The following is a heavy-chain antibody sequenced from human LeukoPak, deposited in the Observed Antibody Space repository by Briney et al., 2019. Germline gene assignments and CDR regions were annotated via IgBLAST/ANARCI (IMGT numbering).Heavy chain of an antibody. V-gene: IGHV3-23*01. J-gene: IGHJ4*02. CDR3: AKEERSSSGWPFDY. D-gene: IGHD6-19*01. Sequence: GGSLRLSCAAPGFTFSSYALSWVRQAPGKGLEWVSSISGTGGSTYYADSVKGRFTISRDNSKNTLYLQMNSLRAEDTAVYYCAKEERSSSGWPFDYWGQGTLVTVSS. CDR2: ISGTGGST. CDR1: GFTFSSYA.